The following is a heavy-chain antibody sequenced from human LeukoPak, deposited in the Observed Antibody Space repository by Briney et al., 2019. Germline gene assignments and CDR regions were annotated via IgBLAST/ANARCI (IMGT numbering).Heavy chain of an antibody. CDR1: GFTFSSYG. D-gene: IGHD4-11*01. J-gene: IGHJ4*02. CDR2: IRYDGSNK. V-gene: IGHV3-30*02. CDR3: AKDRNVENPAYFDY. Sequence: GGPLSLSCAASGFTFSSYGMHWVRKAPGKGLGWVAFIRYDGSNKYYADSVKGRFTISRDNSKNTLYLQMNSLRAEDTAVYYCAKDRNVENPAYFDYWGQGTLVTVSS.